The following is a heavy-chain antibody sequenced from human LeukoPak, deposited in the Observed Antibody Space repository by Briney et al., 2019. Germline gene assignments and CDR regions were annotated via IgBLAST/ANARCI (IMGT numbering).Heavy chain of an antibody. V-gene: IGHV3-7*03. D-gene: IGHD3-10*02. J-gene: IGHJ5*02. Sequence: GSLRLSCVASGYTFSPYWMGWVRQIPGKGLEWVASISNGGGATYYVDSVRGRFTISRDDAKNSLFLQMNGLRSDDTAVYYCTRENYVPDSWGQGTQVTVSS. CDR2: ISNGGGAT. CDR1: GYTFSPYW. CDR3: TRENYVPDS.